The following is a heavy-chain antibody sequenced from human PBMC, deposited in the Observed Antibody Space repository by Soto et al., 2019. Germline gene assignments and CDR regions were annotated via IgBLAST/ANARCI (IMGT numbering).Heavy chain of an antibody. J-gene: IGHJ4*02. V-gene: IGHV4-31*03. CDR1: GGSISSGGYY. CDR2: IYYSGST. CDR3: ARAGRYSYGPNYFDY. Sequence: QVQLQESGPGLVKPSQTLSLTCTVSGGSISSGGYYWRWIRQHPGKGLEWIGYIYYSGSTYYNPSLKSRVTISVDTSKNQFSLKLSSVTAADTAVYYCARAGRYSYGPNYFDYWGQGTLVTVSS. D-gene: IGHD5-18*01.